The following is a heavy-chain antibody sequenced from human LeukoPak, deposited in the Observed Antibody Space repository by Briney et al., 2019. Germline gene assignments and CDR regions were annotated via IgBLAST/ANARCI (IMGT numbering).Heavy chain of an antibody. V-gene: IGHV4-38-2*02. Sequence: SETLSLTCTVSGYSISSGYYWGWIRQPPGKGLEWIGSIYYSGSTYYNPSLKSRVTISVDTSKNQFSLKLSSVTAADTAVYYCARAAAGTSHFDYWGQGTLVTVSS. CDR1: GYSISSGYY. D-gene: IGHD6-13*01. CDR2: IYYSGST. J-gene: IGHJ4*02. CDR3: ARAAAGTSHFDY.